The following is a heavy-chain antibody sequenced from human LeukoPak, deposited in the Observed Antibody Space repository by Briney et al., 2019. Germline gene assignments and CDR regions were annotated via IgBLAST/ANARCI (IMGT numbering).Heavy chain of an antibody. Sequence: ASVKVSCKASGYTFTSYDINWVRQATGQGPEWMGWMNPNSGNTGYAQKFQGRVTMTRNTSISTAYMELSSLRSEDTAVYYCARLMLKYYYDSSGYGAFDIWGQGTMVTVSS. CDR2: MNPNSGNT. CDR1: GYTFTSYD. D-gene: IGHD3-22*01. CDR3: ARLMLKYYYDSSGYGAFDI. V-gene: IGHV1-8*01. J-gene: IGHJ3*02.